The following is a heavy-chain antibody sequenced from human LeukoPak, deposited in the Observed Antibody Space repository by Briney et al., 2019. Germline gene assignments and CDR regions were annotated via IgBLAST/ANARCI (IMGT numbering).Heavy chain of an antibody. J-gene: IGHJ4*02. CDR2: ISGSGGST. D-gene: IGHD6-19*01. V-gene: IGHV3-23*01. CDR1: EFIVSINY. Sequence: GGSLRLSCAASEFIVSINYMTWVRQAPGKGLEWVSAISGSGGSTYYADSVKGRFTISRDNSKNTLYLQMNSLRAEDTAVYYCAKDLSSGWPYSFDYWGQGTLVTVSS. CDR3: AKDLSSGWPYSFDY.